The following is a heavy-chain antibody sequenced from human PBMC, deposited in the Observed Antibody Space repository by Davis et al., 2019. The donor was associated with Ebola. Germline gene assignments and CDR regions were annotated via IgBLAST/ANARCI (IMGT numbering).Heavy chain of an antibody. D-gene: IGHD6-19*01. Sequence: GESLKISCAASGFTFNNYWMTWVRQAPGKGLEWVANIRQDGSAKYSVDSVKGRFTMSRDNAKNSLYLQMNSLRAEDTAVYYCARDSGWYRFDYWGQGTLVTVSS. J-gene: IGHJ4*02. CDR1: GFTFNNYW. V-gene: IGHV3-7*01. CDR3: ARDSGWYRFDY. CDR2: IRQDGSAK.